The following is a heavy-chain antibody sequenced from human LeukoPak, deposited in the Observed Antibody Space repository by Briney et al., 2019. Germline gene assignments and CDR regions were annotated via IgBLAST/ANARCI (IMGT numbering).Heavy chain of an antibody. J-gene: IGHJ4*02. Sequence: GGSLRLSCAASGVTFSDYAMSWVRQAPEKGLEWVSDISGRGDSTYYADSVKGRFTISRDKSKNTVYLQMNSLRAEGTAVYYCAILGYCSGGSCYHAIYFDYWGQGTLVTVSS. CDR2: ISGRGDST. CDR1: GVTFSDYA. D-gene: IGHD2-15*01. V-gene: IGHV3-23*01. CDR3: AILGYCSGGSCYHAIYFDY.